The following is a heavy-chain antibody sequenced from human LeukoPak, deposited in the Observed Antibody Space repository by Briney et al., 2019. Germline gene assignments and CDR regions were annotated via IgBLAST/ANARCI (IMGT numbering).Heavy chain of an antibody. CDR3: ARSLGATDAFDI. V-gene: IGHV3-53*01. D-gene: IGHD3-10*01. CDR1: GLTVSSNS. J-gene: IGHJ3*02. CDR2: IYSGGNT. Sequence: PGGSLRLSCTVSGLTVSSNSMSWVRQAPGKGLEWVSFIYSGGNTHYSDSLKGRFTISRDNAKNSLYLQMNSLRAEDTAVYYCARSLGATDAFDIWGQGTMVTVSS.